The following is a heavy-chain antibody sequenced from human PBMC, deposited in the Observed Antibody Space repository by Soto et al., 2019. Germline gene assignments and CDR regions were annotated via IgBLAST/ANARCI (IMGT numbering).Heavy chain of an antibody. D-gene: IGHD6-19*01. CDR2: ISAYNGNT. Sequence: GASVKVSCKASGYTFTSYGISWVRQAPGQGLEWMGWISAYNGNTNYAQKLQGRVTMTTDTSTSTAYMELRSLRSDDTAVYYCAKYGVAGSPYYYYMDVWGKGTTVTVSS. CDR3: AKYGVAGSPYYYYMDV. CDR1: GYTFTSYG. V-gene: IGHV1-18*01. J-gene: IGHJ6*03.